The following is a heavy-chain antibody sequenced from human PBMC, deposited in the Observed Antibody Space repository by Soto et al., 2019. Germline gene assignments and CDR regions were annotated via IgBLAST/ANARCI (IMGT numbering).Heavy chain of an antibody. Sequence: WGSLRLFCASSVLTFSTYSMNWVRQAPGKGLEWVSSISGSGNYTHYADFLRGRLTISRDNAKTSLYLQMNSLRAEDTAVYYCAREGINNYNEYYFDSWGQGTVVTV. CDR3: AREGINNYNEYYFDS. CDR2: ISGSGNYT. D-gene: IGHD4-4*01. J-gene: IGHJ4*02. V-gene: IGHV3-21*01. CDR1: VLTFSTYS.